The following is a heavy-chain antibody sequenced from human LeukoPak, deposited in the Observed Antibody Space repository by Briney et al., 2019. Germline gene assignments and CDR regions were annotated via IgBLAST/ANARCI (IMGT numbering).Heavy chain of an antibody. J-gene: IGHJ4*02. V-gene: IGHV1-2*02. D-gene: IGHD6-19*01. Sequence: AASVKVSCKASGYTFTGYYMHWVRQAPGQGLEWMGWINPNSGGTNYAQKFQGRVTMTRDTSISTAYMELSRLRSDDTAVYYCARDNPRAYSSGFDYWGQGTLVTVSS. CDR2: INPNSGGT. CDR1: GYTFTGYY. CDR3: ARDNPRAYSSGFDY.